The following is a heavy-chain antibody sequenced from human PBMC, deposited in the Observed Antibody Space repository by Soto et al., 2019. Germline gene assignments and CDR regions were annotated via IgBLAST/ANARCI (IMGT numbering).Heavy chain of an antibody. J-gene: IGHJ4*03. V-gene: IGHV4-39*02. CDR2: IYYTWHT. CDR3: AKDTIRLGFCSGGTCYSDS. D-gene: IGHD2-15*01. Sequence: QLQLRESGPGLVKPSETLSLTCSVSGDSVSSISHYWAWIRLSPGKGLEWIGSIYYTWHTYYNPSRRSRVTLSLDTSKNQFSLKLRSVTAADTAVYYCAKDTIRLGFCSGGTCYSDSWGQGTLVTVSS. CDR1: GDSVSSISHY.